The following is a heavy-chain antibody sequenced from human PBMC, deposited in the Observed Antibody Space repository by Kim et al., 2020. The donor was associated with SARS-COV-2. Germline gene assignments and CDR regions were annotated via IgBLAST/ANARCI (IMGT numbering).Heavy chain of an antibody. J-gene: IGHJ4*02. CDR2: P. D-gene: IGHD5-12*01. V-gene: IGHV1-69*06. CDR3: ASAGYNGYFFDS. Sequence: PTYTPKVRGRITITADRSTGTAYMDLSSLRSGDTAVYFCASAGYNGYFFDSWGQGTLVTVSS.